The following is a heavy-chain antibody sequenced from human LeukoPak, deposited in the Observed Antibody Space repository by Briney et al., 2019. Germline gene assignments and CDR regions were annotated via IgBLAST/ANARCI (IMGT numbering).Heavy chain of an antibody. CDR1: GYSFTSYC. Sequence: PGESLQSSCKGSGYSFTSYCIGCVRHMPGKDLQWMGTIYPGDSDTRYSPSFQGQVTISADKSISTAYLQWSSLKASDTAMYYCARLYASIPPFDYWGQGTLVTVSS. CDR2: IYPGDSDT. V-gene: IGHV5-51*01. D-gene: IGHD5/OR15-5a*01. CDR3: ARLYASIPPFDY. J-gene: IGHJ4*02.